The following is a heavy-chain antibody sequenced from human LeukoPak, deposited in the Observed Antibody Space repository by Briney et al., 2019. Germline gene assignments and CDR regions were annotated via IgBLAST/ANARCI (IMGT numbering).Heavy chain of an antibody. V-gene: IGHV3-33*08. D-gene: IGHD3-10*01. CDR2: IWYDGSNK. Sequence: QSGGSLRLSCAASGFTFSSYGMHGVRQAPGKGLEWVAVIWYDGSNKYYADSVKGRFTISRDNSKNTLYLQMNSLRAEDTAVYYCAREMYYYGSGNYYDYYYGMDVWGQGTTVTVSS. CDR1: GFTFSSYG. CDR3: AREMYYYGSGNYYDYYYGMDV. J-gene: IGHJ6*02.